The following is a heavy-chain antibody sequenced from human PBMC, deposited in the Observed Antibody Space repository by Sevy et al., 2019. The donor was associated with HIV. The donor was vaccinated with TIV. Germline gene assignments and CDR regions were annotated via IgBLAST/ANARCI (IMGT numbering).Heavy chain of an antibody. V-gene: IGHV5-51*01. D-gene: IGHD3-16*01. J-gene: IGHJ5*02. CDR3: ARRGSDELPARGWFDP. CDR1: GYKFSDYW. Sequence: GESLKISCKGSGYKFSDYWIGWVRQMPGKGLEWMGIIYPDDSDTRYSPSFQGQVTLLVDKSINTAYLQWTSLKASDTAMYYCARRGSDELPARGWFDPWGQGTLVTVSS. CDR2: IYPDDSDT.